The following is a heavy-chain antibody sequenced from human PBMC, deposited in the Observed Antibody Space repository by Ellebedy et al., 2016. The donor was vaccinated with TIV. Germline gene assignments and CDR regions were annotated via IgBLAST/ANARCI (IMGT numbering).Heavy chain of an antibody. CDR2: INPSGGST. CDR1: GYTFTSYY. Sequence: ASVKVSXXASGYTFTSYYMHWVRQAPGQGLEWMGIINPSGGSTSYAQKFQGRVTMTRDTSTSTVYMELSSLRSEDTAVYYCARESLDGGDSGYDDYYYGMDVWGQGTTVTVSS. V-gene: IGHV1-46*01. D-gene: IGHD5-12*01. CDR3: ARESLDGGDSGYDDYYYGMDV. J-gene: IGHJ6*02.